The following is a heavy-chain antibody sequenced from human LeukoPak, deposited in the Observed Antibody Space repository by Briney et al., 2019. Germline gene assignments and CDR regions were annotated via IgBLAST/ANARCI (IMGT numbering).Heavy chain of an antibody. CDR3: AREYHYDSSGPFDY. J-gene: IGHJ4*02. Sequence: GGSLRLSCAASGFTFSSYAMHWVRQAPGKGLEGVAVISYDGSNKYYADSVKGRFTISRDNSKNTLYLQMNSLRAEDTAVYYCAREYHYDSSGPFDYWGQGTLVTVSS. V-gene: IGHV3-30-3*01. CDR1: GFTFSSYA. D-gene: IGHD3-22*01. CDR2: ISYDGSNK.